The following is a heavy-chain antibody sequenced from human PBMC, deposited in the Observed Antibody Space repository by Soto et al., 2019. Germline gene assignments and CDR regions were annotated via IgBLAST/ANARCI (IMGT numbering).Heavy chain of an antibody. V-gene: IGHV4-34*01. CDR2: INHSGST. D-gene: IGHD1-7*01. CDR1: GGSFSGYY. Sequence: QVQLQQWGAGLLKPSETLSLTCAVYGGSFSGYYWSWIRQPPGKGPEWIGEINHSGSTNYNPSLKSRVTISVDTSKNQFSLKLSSVTAADTAVYYCARALFITGTTGWGQGTLVTVSS. CDR3: ARALFITGTTG. J-gene: IGHJ4*02.